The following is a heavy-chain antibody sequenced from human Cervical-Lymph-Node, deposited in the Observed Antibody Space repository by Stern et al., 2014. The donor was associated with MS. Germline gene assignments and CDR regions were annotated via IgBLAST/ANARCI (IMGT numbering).Heavy chain of an antibody. J-gene: IGHJ3*02. Sequence: QVQLQESGSGLVKPSQSLSLTCAASGGTISSGGYSWSWIGPPPGKGLEWIGYLYHSGSSYYNPSLKSRVTISVDSTKNHFSQQPGSVTAADTAVYYCARSSTVTPNAFDIWGQGTMVTVSS. V-gene: IGHV4-30-2*01. CDR1: GGTISSGGYS. D-gene: IGHD4-17*01. CDR2: LYHSGSS. CDR3: ARSSTVTPNAFDI.